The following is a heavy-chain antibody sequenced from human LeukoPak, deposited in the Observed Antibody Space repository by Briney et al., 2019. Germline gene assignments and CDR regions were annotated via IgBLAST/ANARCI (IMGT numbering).Heavy chain of an antibody. D-gene: IGHD4-17*01. CDR1: GGTFSSYA. CDR2: IIPIFGTA. Sequence: ASVKVSFKASGGTFSSYAISWVRQAPGQGLAWMGGIIPIFGTANYAQKFQGRVTITADESTSTAYMELSSLRSEDTAVYYCARDRRHGDYDEYWGQGTLVTVSS. CDR3: ARDRRHGDYDEY. J-gene: IGHJ4*02. V-gene: IGHV1-69*13.